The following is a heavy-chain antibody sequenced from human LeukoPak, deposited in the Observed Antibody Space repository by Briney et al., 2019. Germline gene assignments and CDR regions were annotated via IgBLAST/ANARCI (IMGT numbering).Heavy chain of an antibody. CDR2: IHPTGSS. CDR3: TRGTDAYKTGF. CDR1: GASFNSGTFY. D-gene: IGHD3-16*01. J-gene: IGHJ4*02. V-gene: IGHV4-31*03. Sequence: SETLSLTCTVSGASFNSGTFYWTWIRQHSGWGLEWVGHIHPTGSSSYNPSLQSRVAMSLDTSNNQFSLNLSSVTAADTAVYYCTRGTDAYKTGFWGQGALVTVSS.